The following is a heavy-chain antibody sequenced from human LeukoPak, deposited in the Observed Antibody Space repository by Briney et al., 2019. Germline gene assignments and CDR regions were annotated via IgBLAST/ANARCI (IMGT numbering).Heavy chain of an antibody. V-gene: IGHV3-30*02. CDR1: GLIFSKYG. CDR3: AKRGFRAPSGDDVLESLHL. D-gene: IGHD2-21*01. J-gene: IGHJ1*01. Sequence: GGSLRLSCAASGLIFSKYGMHWVRRTPGKGLEWVAFLECDGTSNYLDSVKGRFTISRDNSESTLYLQMNSLQVEDTAIYYCAKRGFRAPSGDDVLESLHLWGQGTLVTVSS. CDR2: LECDGTS.